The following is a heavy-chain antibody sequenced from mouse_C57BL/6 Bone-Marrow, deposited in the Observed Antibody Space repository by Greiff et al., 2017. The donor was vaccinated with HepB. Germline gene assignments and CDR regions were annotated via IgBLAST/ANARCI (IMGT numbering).Heavy chain of an antibody. D-gene: IGHD1-1*01. V-gene: IGHV5-17*01. CDR3: ARKNYYGSSYDY. CDR1: GFTFSDYG. Sequence: EVQLQESGGGLVKPGGSLKLSCAASGFTFSDYGMHWVRQAPEKGLEWVAYISSGSSTIYYADTVKGRFTISRDNAKNTLFLQMTSLRSEDTAMYYCARKNYYGSSYDYWGQGTTLTVSS. J-gene: IGHJ2*01. CDR2: ISSGSSTI.